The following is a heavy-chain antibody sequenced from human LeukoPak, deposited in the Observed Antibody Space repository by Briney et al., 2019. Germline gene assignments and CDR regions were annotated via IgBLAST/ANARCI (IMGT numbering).Heavy chain of an antibody. CDR2: ISSSSSYI. CDR3: ARSPQYYDFWSGWKFDP. J-gene: IGHJ5*02. V-gene: IGHV3-21*01. CDR1: GFIFSHYT. D-gene: IGHD3-3*01. Sequence: GDSLRLSCAASGFIFSHYTMNWVRQAPGKGLEWVSSISSSSSYIYYADSVKGRFTISRDNAKNSLYLQMNSLRAEDTAVYYCARSPQYYDFWSGWKFDPWGQGTLVTVSS.